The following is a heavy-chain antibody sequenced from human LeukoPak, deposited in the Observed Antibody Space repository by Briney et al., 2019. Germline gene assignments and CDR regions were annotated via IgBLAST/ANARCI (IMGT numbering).Heavy chain of an antibody. CDR1: GYTFTGYY. J-gene: IGHJ4*02. CDR3: ARSGRDGYNSWASDY. D-gene: IGHD5-24*01. V-gene: IGHV1-2*02. Sequence: GASVKVSCKASGYTFTGYYMHWVRQAPGQGLEWMGWINPNSGGTNYAQKFQGRVTMTRDTSISTAYMELSRLRSDDTAVYYCARSGRDGYNSWASDYWGQGTLVTVSS. CDR2: INPNSGGT.